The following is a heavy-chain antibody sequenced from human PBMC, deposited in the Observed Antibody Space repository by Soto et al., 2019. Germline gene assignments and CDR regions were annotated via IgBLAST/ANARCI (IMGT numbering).Heavy chain of an antibody. V-gene: IGHV4-59*02. J-gene: IGHJ5*02. CDR2: TSYTGNT. Sequence: SETLSLTCFVSGGSVTSHHWSWSRQFPGQGLEWIAYTSYTGNTNNNPSLQCLVTISLDTSKNQLSLKWTSMTAAATAVYYCARDMHAGLTHYFDPWGQGTLVTVSS. D-gene: IGHD1-26*01. CDR1: GGSVTSHH. CDR3: ARDMHAGLTHYFDP.